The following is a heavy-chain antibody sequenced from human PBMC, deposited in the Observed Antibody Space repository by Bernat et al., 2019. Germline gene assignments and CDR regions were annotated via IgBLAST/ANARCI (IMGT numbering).Heavy chain of an antibody. CDR2: IKSKTDGGTT. J-gene: IGHJ3*02. Sequence: LVESGGGLVKPGGSLRLSCAASGFTFSNAWMNWVRQAPGKGLEWVGRIKSKTDGGTTDYAAPVKGRFTISRDDSKNTLYLQMNSLKTEDTAVYYCTTYHYYDSSGYYPDDAFDIWGQGTMVTVSS. D-gene: IGHD3-22*01. CDR3: TTYHYYDSSGYYPDDAFDI. CDR1: GFTFSNAW. V-gene: IGHV3-15*07.